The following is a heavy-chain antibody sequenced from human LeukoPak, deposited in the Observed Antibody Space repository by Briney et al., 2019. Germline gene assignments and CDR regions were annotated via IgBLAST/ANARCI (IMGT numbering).Heavy chain of an antibody. Sequence: GGSLRLSCAASGFTVSSNYMSWVRQAPGKGLVWVSRIHSDGSGTTYADSVKGRFTISRDSAKNTLYLQMNSLRAEDTAVYYCARDFGYSPDYWGQGTLVTVSS. CDR2: IHSDGSGT. CDR1: GFTVSSNY. J-gene: IGHJ4*02. V-gene: IGHV3-74*01. D-gene: IGHD3-22*01. CDR3: ARDFGYSPDY.